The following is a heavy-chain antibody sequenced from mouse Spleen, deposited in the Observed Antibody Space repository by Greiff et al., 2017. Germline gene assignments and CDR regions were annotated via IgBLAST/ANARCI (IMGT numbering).Heavy chain of an antibody. D-gene: IGHD2-3*01. J-gene: IGHJ2*01. CDR2: ILPGRGST. CDR1: GYTFSSYW. Sequence: QVQLQQSGAELMKPGASVPISCKAPGYTFSSYWIAWVKQRPGHGLEWIGEILPGRGSTNYNEKFKGKATFTADTSSNTAYMQLSSLTSEDSAVYYCARGGGYYPFDYWGQGTTLTVSS. CDR3: ARGGGYYPFDY. V-gene: IGHV1-9*01.